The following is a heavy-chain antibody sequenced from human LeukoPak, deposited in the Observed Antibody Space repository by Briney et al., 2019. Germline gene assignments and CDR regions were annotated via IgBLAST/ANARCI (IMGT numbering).Heavy chain of an antibody. V-gene: IGHV7-4-1*02. CDR2: INTNTGNP. J-gene: IGHJ4*02. CDR1: GYSFTSFG. Sequence: GASVKVSCKASGYSFTSFGMNWVRQAPGQGLEWMGWINTNTGNPTYAQGFTGRYVFSLDTSVSTAYLQISGLKADDTAVYYCGRDPKLGIRGYTYGYIDYWGQGTLVTVSS. D-gene: IGHD5-18*01. CDR3: GRDPKLGIRGYTYGYIDY.